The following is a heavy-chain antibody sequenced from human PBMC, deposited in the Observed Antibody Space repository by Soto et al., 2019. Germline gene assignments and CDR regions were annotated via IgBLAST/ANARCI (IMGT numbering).Heavy chain of an antibody. D-gene: IGHD1-26*01. CDR1: GFTFSSYA. CDR3: ARRGSGSYYDY. V-gene: IGHV3-23*01. Sequence: EVQLLESGGGLVQPGGSLRLSCAASGFTFSSYAMRWVRQAPGKGLEWVSAISGSGGSTYYADSVKGRFTISRDNSKNTLYLQMNSLRAEDMAVYYCARRGSGSYYDYWGQGTLVTVSS. J-gene: IGHJ4*02. CDR2: ISGSGGST.